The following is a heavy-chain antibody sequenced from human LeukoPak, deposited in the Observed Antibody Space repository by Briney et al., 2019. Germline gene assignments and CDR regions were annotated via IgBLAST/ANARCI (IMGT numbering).Heavy chain of an antibody. CDR2: ILPSGNT. D-gene: IGHD6-19*01. J-gene: IGHJ4*02. CDR3: ARGSWYSSGVLLVFDH. CDR1: DGSMSNYY. V-gene: IGHV4-4*07. Sequence: SETLSLTCTVSDGSMSNYYWSWIRQPAGKGLEWIGRILPSGNTNYNPSLKSRDTISVDTTKYQFSLKVTSATAADSAVYYCARGSWYSSGVLLVFDHWGQGPLITVSS.